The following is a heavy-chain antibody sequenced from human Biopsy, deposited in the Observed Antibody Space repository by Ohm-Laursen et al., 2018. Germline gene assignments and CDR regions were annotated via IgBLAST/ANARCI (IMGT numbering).Heavy chain of an antibody. Sequence: GTLSLTCAVSGDSISSYYWSWIRQPPGKGLEWIGEINHRGSASYNPSLKSRITVLVDTSKNQFSLKLRSVSAADTAVYFCARALDYYDPYYYYAMDVWGQGTSVTVSS. V-gene: IGHV4-34*01. D-gene: IGHD3-16*01. J-gene: IGHJ6*02. CDR3: ARALDYYDPYYYYAMDV. CDR1: GDSISSYY. CDR2: INHRGSA.